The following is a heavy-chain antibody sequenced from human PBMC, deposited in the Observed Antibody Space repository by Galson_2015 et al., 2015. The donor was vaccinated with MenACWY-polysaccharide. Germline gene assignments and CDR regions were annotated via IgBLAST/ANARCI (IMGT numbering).Heavy chain of an antibody. CDR3: SRYCSGIRCYSGLDY. V-gene: IGHV3-23*01. D-gene: IGHD2-15*01. CDR2: VTSSGDAT. CDR1: GFTFSNYF. Sequence: SLRLSCAASGFTFSNYFMTWVRQAPGKGLEWVSTVTSSGDATYYADSVKGRFTISLDNSRNTLYLQMNSLRAEDTAVYYCSRYCSGIRCYSGLDYWGQGTLVTVSS. J-gene: IGHJ4*02.